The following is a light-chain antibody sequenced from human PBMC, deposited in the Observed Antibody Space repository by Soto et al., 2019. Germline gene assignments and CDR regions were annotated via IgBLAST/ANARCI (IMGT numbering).Light chain of an antibody. CDR2: DAA. Sequence: DIQLTQSPSSLSASVGDRVTITCQANQDINRYVNWYQQQLGKAPKLLMFDAATLESGVLSRFSGSGSGTEFTLTITSLQPEDFATYFCQQYDSLPPTFGGGTKVDIQ. V-gene: IGKV1-33*01. CDR3: QQYDSLPPT. CDR1: QDINRY. J-gene: IGKJ4*01.